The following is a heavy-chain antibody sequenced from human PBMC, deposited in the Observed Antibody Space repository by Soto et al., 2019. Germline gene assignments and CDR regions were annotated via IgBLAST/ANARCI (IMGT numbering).Heavy chain of an antibody. CDR2: IYYSGST. D-gene: IGHD6-19*01. V-gene: IGHV4-39*02. CDR1: GGSIISGSYY. J-gene: IGHJ5*02. CDR3: AGDSIALAGTSGWFDP. Sequence: SETLSLTCTVSGGSIISGSYYWGLIRQPPGKGLEWIGSIYYSGSTYYNPSLKSRVTISVDTSKNQFSLKLSSLTAADTAVYYCAGDSIALAGTSGWFDPWGQGTPVTVSS.